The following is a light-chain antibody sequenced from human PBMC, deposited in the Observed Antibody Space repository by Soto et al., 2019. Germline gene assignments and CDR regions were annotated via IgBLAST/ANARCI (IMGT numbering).Light chain of an antibody. CDR3: QSYDSGLSGHWV. CDR2: DNT. Sequence: QSVLTQPPSMSGAPGQRVTMSCTGSSSNLGAGYDVHWYQRLPGAAPKLLIYDNTHRPSGVPNRFSGSKSGTSASLAITGLQAEDEEDYDCQSYDSGLSGHWVFGGGTKLTVL. J-gene: IGLJ3*02. CDR1: SSNLGAGYD. V-gene: IGLV1-40*01.